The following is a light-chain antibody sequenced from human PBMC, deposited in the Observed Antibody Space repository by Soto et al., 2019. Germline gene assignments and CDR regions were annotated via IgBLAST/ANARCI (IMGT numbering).Light chain of an antibody. V-gene: IGLV2-14*03. CDR1: SSDVGDYNY. Sequence: QSVLTQPASVSGSPGQSITIACTGTSSDVGDYNYVSWYQQHPGKAPKLIIYDVSNRPSGVSNRFSGSKSGNTASLTISGLRAEDEAVYYSNSIKASTIYVSGAGTKVAVL. CDR3: NSIKASTIYV. CDR2: DVS. J-gene: IGLJ1*01.